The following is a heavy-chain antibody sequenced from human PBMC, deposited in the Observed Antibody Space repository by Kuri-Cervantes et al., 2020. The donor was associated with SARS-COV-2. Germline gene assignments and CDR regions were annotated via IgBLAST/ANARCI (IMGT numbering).Heavy chain of an antibody. D-gene: IGHD4-11*01. J-gene: IGHJ6*03. CDR3: ARDLRSTTVTTSYYYYYYYMDV. V-gene: IGHV4-59*11. CDR1: CGSISSHY. Sequence: ESLKIPCTVSCGSISSHYWSWIRQPPGKGLEWIGYHYYSEHTNYNPSLKSRVTISVDTSKNQFFLKLSSVTAADTAVYYCARDLRSTTVTTSYYYYYYYMDVWGKGTTVTVSS. CDR2: HYYSEHT.